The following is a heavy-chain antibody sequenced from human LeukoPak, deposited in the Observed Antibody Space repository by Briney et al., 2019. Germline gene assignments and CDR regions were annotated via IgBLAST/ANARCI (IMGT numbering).Heavy chain of an antibody. CDR2: ISYDGRNK. J-gene: IGHJ4*02. Sequence: GGSLSLFCAASGFTYSSHWMRGARQARGKGLVCVAVISYDGRNKYYADSVKGPFTISRDNSKNTLYLQMNSLRAEDTAVYYCAKWGLRGYGDHGGFDYWGQGTLVTVSS. CDR1: GFTYSSHW. CDR3: AKWGLRGYGDHGGFDY. D-gene: IGHD4-17*01. V-gene: IGHV3-30*18.